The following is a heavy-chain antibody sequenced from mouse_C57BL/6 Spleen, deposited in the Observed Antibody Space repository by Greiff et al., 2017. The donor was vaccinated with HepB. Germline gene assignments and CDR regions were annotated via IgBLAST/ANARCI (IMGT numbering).Heavy chain of an antibody. Sequence: QVQLQHSGPELVKPGASVKISCKASGYAFSSSWMNWVKQRPGKGLEWIGRIYPGDGDTNYNGKFKGKATLTADKSSSTAYMQLSSLTSEDSAVYFCARGALITTVVGDWYFDVWGTGTTVTVSS. CDR3: ARGALITTVVGDWYFDV. CDR1: GYAFSSSW. CDR2: IYPGDGDT. J-gene: IGHJ1*03. D-gene: IGHD1-1*01. V-gene: IGHV1-82*01.